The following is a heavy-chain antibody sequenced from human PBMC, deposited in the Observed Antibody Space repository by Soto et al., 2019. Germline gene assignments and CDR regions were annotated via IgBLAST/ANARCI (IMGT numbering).Heavy chain of an antibody. CDR1: GYTFTSYG. CDR2: FNGYNGKT. Sequence: ASVKVSCKASGYTFTSYGISWVRQAPGQGLEWMGWFNGYNGKTNYAQKLQGRVTMTTDTSTSTVYMELRSLRSDDMAVYYCARTRANGYFDFWGQGTVVTVSS. D-gene: IGHD3-22*01. J-gene: IGHJ4*02. CDR3: ARTRANGYFDF. V-gene: IGHV1-18*03.